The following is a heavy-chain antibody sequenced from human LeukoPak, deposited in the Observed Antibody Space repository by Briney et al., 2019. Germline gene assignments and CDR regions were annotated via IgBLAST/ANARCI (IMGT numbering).Heavy chain of an antibody. Sequence: EASVKVSCKASGYTFTSYDINWVRQATGQGLEWMGWMNPNSGNTGYAQKSQGRVTMTRNTSISTAYMELSSLRSEDTAVYYCARGSIRFLEWLFSDYNWFDPWGQGTLVTVSS. V-gene: IGHV1-8*01. CDR2: MNPNSGNT. CDR3: ARGSIRFLEWLFSDYNWFDP. CDR1: GYTFTSYD. D-gene: IGHD3-3*01. J-gene: IGHJ5*02.